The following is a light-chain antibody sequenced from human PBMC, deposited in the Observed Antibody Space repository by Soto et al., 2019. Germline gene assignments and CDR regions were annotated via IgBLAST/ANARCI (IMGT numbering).Light chain of an antibody. CDR1: QSIRSNY. V-gene: IGKV3-20*01. J-gene: IGKJ1*01. Sequence: EIVLTQSPGTLSLSPGERATLSCRASQSIRSNYVAWYQQKPGQGPRLLIYGASSRATGIPDRFSGSGSGTDFTLIISRLEPEDFAMSYCQQYGSSPRTFGQGTKVDIK. CDR2: GAS. CDR3: QQYGSSPRT.